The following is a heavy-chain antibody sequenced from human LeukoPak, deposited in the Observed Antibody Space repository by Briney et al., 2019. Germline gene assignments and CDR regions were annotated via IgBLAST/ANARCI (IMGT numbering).Heavy chain of an antibody. Sequence: SVKVSCKASGGTFIRYAISWVRQAPGEGGEWMGGIIPIFGTANYAQKFQGRVTITADESTSTDYMELISLKSEDTAVYYCARDVVGKRSSSCSGYCCQGPLVTVSS. D-gene: IGHD6-13*01. V-gene: IGHV1-69*13. J-gene: IGHJ4*02. CDR3: ARDVVGKRSSSCSGY. CDR2: IIPIFGTA. CDR1: GGTFIRYA.